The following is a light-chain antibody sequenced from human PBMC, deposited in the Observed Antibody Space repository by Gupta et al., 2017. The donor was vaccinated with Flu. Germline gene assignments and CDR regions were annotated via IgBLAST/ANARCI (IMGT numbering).Light chain of an antibody. Sequence: GTLSLSPGERATLSCRASQSVSSSYLAWYQQKPGQAPRLLIYGASSRATGIPDRFSGSGSGTDFTLTISRLEPEDFAVYYCQQYGSSMYTFGQGTKLEIK. CDR1: QSVSSSY. CDR3: QQYGSSMYT. V-gene: IGKV3-20*01. CDR2: GAS. J-gene: IGKJ2*01.